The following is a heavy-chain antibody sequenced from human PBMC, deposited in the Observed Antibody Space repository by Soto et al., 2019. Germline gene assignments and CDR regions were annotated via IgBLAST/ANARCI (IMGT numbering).Heavy chain of an antibody. D-gene: IGHD1-26*01. CDR3: AIYSGSYTRGYY. CDR2: IKGDGSER. Sequence: PGGSLRLSCAASGFTLSNYWMNWVRQAPGKGLEWVANIKGDGSERYYVDSVKGRFTISTDNAKNSLYPQMNSLRAEDTAVYYCAIYSGSYTRGYYWGHGTLVTVS. J-gene: IGHJ4*01. V-gene: IGHV3-7*05. CDR1: GFTLSNYW.